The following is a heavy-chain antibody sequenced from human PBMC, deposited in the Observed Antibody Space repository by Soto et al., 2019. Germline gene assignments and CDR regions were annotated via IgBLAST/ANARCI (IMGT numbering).Heavy chain of an antibody. CDR1: GYIFVNYG. CDR3: VMVDNYVTPTPQDV. CDR2: ISPYTGNT. D-gene: IGHD3-16*01. V-gene: IGHV1-18*01. Sequence: QVQLVQSGDEVKKPGASVKVSCKASGYIFVNYGIAWVRQAPGQGLEWMGWISPYTGNTHSATKVQGRLTMTTDTSTRPAYMDRGSLTCDETAVYYCVMVDNYVTPTPQDVWGQGTTVTVSS. J-gene: IGHJ6*02.